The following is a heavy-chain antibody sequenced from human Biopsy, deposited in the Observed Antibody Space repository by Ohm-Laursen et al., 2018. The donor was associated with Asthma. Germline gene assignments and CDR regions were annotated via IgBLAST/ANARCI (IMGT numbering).Heavy chain of an antibody. CDR1: GASIKTDDHY. J-gene: IGHJ4*02. CDR2: IHYSGST. D-gene: IGHD2-21*02. CDR3: ARGVDRVTGLLDHFDS. Sequence: TLSLTCTVSGASIKTDDHYWSWLRQPPGKGLEWFGFIHYSGSTSYNPSLKGGVTISVDTSKNQFSLKLSSVTAADTAVYYCARGVDRVTGLLDHFDSWGQGTPVTVSS. V-gene: IGHV4-30-4*01.